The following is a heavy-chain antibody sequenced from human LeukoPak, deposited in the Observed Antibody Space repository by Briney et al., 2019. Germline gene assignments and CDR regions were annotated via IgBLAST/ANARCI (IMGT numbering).Heavy chain of an antibody. CDR3: ARFESSSWFGDY. D-gene: IGHD6-13*01. CDR2: IYYSGST. Sequence: PSETLSLTCTVSGFSISSGYYWGWIRQPPGKGLEWIGYIYYSGSTYYNPSLKSRVTISVDTSKNQFSLKLSSVTAADTAVYYCARFESSSWFGDYWGQGTLVTVSS. V-gene: IGHV4-38-2*02. J-gene: IGHJ4*02. CDR1: GFSISSGYY.